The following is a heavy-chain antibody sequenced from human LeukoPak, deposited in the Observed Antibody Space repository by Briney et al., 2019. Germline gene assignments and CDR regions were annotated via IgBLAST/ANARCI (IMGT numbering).Heavy chain of an antibody. CDR3: ARGRREIQSSSWWFDY. J-gene: IGHJ4*02. D-gene: IGHD6-13*01. CDR1: GYTFTAYY. CDR2: IIPVFGTA. Sequence: SVKVSCKASGYTFTAYYMHWVRQAPGQGLEWMGGIIPVFGTANYAQKFQGRVTITTDESTSTAYMELSSLRSEDTAVYYCARGRREIQSSSWWFDYWGQGTLVTVSS. V-gene: IGHV1-69*05.